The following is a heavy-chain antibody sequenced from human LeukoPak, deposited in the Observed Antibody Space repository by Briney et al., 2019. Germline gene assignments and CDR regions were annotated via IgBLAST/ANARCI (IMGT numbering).Heavy chain of an antibody. D-gene: IGHD4-17*01. CDR3: ATPSARKGSYGDYGDFDY. CDR1: GGTFSSYT. J-gene: IGHJ4*02. V-gene: IGHV1-69*02. Sequence: SVKVSCKASGGTFSSYTISWVRQAPGQGLEWMGRIIPILGIANYAQKFQGRVTITADKSTSIAYMELSSLRSEDTAVYYCATPSARKGSYGDYGDFDYWGQGTLVTVSS. CDR2: IIPILGIA.